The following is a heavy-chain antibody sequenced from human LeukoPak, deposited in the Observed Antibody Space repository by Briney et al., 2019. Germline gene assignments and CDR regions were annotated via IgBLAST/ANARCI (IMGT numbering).Heavy chain of an antibody. CDR2: IKQDGSEK. J-gene: IGHJ4*02. CDR1: KFTFSDYW. D-gene: IGHD6-13*01. V-gene: IGHV3-7*01. CDR3: ARDPTRNIAAMSPY. Sequence: GGSLRLSCAASKFTFSDYWMTWVRQAPGKGLEWVANIKQDGSEKYYVDSVKGRFTISRDNAKNSLYLQMNSLRAEDTAVYYCARDPTRNIAAMSPYWGQGTLVTVSS.